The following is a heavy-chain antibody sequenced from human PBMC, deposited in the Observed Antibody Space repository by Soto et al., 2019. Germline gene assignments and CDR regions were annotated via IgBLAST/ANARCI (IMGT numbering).Heavy chain of an antibody. D-gene: IGHD1-26*01. CDR3: ERGGGSYYRGSYFDY. CDR2: ISAYNGNT. V-gene: IGHV1-18*01. Sequence: ASVKVSCKASGYTFTSYGISWVRQAPGQGLEWMGWISAYNGNTNYAQKLQGRVTMTTDTSTSTAYMELRSLRSDDTAVYYCERGGGSYYRGSYFDYWGQGTLVTVSS. CDR1: GYTFTSYG. J-gene: IGHJ4*02.